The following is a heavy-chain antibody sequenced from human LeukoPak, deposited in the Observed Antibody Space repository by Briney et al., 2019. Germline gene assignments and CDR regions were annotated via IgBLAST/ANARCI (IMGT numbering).Heavy chain of an antibody. J-gene: IGHJ3*02. Sequence: PGGSLRLSCAASGSTFSSYAMHWVRQAPGKGLEWVAVISYDGSNKYYADSVKGRFTISRDNSKNTLYLQMNSLRAEDTAVYYCVGAVDAFDIWGQGTMVTVSS. D-gene: IGHD1-26*01. CDR1: GSTFSSYA. CDR2: ISYDGSNK. CDR3: VGAVDAFDI. V-gene: IGHV3-30-3*01.